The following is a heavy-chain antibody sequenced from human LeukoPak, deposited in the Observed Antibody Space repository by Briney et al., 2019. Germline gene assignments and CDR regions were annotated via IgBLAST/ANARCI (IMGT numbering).Heavy chain of an antibody. CDR1: GFTFSSYA. D-gene: IGHD2-2*02. V-gene: IGHV3-23*01. J-gene: IGHJ4*02. CDR2: ISGSGGST. Sequence: GGSLRLSCAASGFTFSSYAMSWVRQAPGKGLEWVSAISGSGGSTYYADSVKGRFTISRDNSKNTLYLQMNSLRAEDTAVYYCAKPLGYCTTTSCHIYDYWGQGTLVTVSS. CDR3: AKPLGYCTTTSCHIYDY.